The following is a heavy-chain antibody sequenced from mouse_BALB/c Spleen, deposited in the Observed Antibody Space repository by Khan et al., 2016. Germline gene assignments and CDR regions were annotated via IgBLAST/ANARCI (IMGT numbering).Heavy chain of an antibody. D-gene: IGHD2-4*01. CDR2: INTYTGEP. V-gene: IGHV9-3-1*01. Sequence: QIQLVQSGPELKKPGETVKISCKASGYTFTNYGMNWVKQAPGKGLKWMGWINTYTGEPTYADDFKGRFAFSLETSARTAYLQINNLKNEDTATYFWAREGLRRTGYAMDYWGQGTSVTVSS. CDR3: AREGLRRTGYAMDY. J-gene: IGHJ4*01. CDR1: GYTFTNYG.